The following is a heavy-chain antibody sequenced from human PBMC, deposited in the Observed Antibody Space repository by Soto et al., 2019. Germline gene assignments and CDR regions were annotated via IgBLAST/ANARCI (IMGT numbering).Heavy chain of an antibody. D-gene: IGHD6-19*01. Sequence: TRALGEGCISRLYLSLIRPPAGKRLEWIGETNRSGGSTYNPSLMSRVTLSIDTSNNQFSLKLTSVTAADTAVYYCVRGVSWSSGSVDFWGPGTLVTGSS. J-gene: IGHJ4*02. CDR3: VRGVSWSSGSVDF. CDR1: EGCISRLY. CDR2: TNRSGGS. V-gene: IGHV4-34*01.